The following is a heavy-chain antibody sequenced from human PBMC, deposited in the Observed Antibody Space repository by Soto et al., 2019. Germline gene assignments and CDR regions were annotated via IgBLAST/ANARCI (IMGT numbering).Heavy chain of an antibody. CDR3: AREPYDFWSGYLPNYYYYYMDV. D-gene: IGHD3-3*01. CDR2: IKQDGSEK. CDR1: GFTFSSYW. J-gene: IGHJ6*03. V-gene: IGHV3-7*01. Sequence: GGSLRLSCAASGFTFSSYWMSWVRQAPGKGLEWVANIKQDGSEKYYVDSVKGRFTISRDNAKNSLYLQMNSLRAEDTAVYYCAREPYDFWSGYLPNYYYYYMDVWGKGTTVTVSS.